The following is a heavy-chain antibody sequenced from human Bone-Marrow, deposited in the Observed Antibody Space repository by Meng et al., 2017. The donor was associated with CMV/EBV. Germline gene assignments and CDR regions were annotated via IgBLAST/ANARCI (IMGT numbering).Heavy chain of an antibody. D-gene: IGHD5-12*01. V-gene: IGHV1-69*12. Sequence: QGRRVQAGADVKKPGCSVKVSCKASGGTFSSYATSWVRQAPGQGLEWMGGIIPIFGTATYAQKFKGRVTITADESTSTAYMELSSLRSEDTAVYYCARGGGYDFDYWGQGTLVTVSS. CDR2: IIPIFGTA. CDR1: GGTFSSYA. CDR3: ARGGGYDFDY. J-gene: IGHJ4*02.